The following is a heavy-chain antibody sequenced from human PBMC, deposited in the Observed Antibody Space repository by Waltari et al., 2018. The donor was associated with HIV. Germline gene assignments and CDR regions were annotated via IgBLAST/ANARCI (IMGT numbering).Heavy chain of an antibody. V-gene: IGHV1-2*02. J-gene: IGHJ4*02. D-gene: IGHD6-25*01. CDR1: GYIFSGYY. CDR3: ARVSRRDGSRLFDY. Sequence: QVQLVQSGAEVKKPGASVKVSCKTSGYIFSGYYIHWVRQAPGQGLEWMGWISPNTGGTRFAQMFQGRVTVTRDTSETTVYMEVSGLTSDDTAIYYCARVSRRDGSRLFDYWGPGTLVTVSS. CDR2: ISPNTGGT.